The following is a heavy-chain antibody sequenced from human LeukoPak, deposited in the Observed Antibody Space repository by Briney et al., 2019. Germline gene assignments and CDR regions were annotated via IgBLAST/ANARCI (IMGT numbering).Heavy chain of an antibody. J-gene: IGHJ4*02. CDR3: ARGKAVAGLTFDY. V-gene: IGHV1-2*04. CDR1: GYTFTGYY. CDR2: INPNSGGT. Sequence: ASVKVSCKASGYTFTGYYMHWVRQAPGQGLEWMGWINPNSGGTNYAQKFQGWVTMTRDTSISTAYMELSRLRSDDTAVYYCARGKAVAGLTFDYWGQGTLVTVSS. D-gene: IGHD6-19*01.